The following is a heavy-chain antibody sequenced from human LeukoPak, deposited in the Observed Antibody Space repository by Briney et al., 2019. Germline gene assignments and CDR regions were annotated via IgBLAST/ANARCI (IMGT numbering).Heavy chain of an antibody. J-gene: IGHJ4*02. D-gene: IGHD3-10*01. CDR2: INSDGSST. Sequence: GGSLRLSCAASGFTLSNYWMQWVRQAPGKGLVWVSRINSDGSSTSYADSVKGRFSISRDNSKNTLYLQMNSLRAEDTAVYYCARVLWFGESKRDYWGQGTLVTVSS. CDR3: ARVLWFGESKRDY. CDR1: GFTLSNYW. V-gene: IGHV3-74*01.